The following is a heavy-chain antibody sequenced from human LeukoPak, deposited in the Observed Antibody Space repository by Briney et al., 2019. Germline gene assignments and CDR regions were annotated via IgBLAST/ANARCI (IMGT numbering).Heavy chain of an antibody. CDR3: CGGLFYCDY. J-gene: IGHJ4*02. V-gene: IGHV3-30*03. D-gene: IGHD3-10*01. CDR2: ISFDGSNK. Sequence: GGSLRLSCAASGFSFSIYGMHWVRQAPGKGLEWVAGISFDGSNKYYADSLKGRFTISRDNSKNTLYMQMSSLRVEDTAVYYCCGGLFYCDYLGQGTLVAVSS. CDR1: GFSFSIYG.